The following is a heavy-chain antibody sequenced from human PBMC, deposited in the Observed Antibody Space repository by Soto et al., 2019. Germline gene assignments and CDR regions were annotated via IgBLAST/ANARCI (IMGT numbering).Heavy chain of an antibody. CDR1: GGSFSGYY. J-gene: IGHJ4*02. D-gene: IGHD6-6*01. CDR2: INHSGST. V-gene: IGHV4-34*01. Sequence: SETLSLTCAVYGGSFSGYYWSWIRQPPGKGLEWIGEINHSGSTNYNPSLKSRVTISVDTSTNQFSLKLSSVTAADTAVYYCARGPFGIAAPPFDYWGQGTLVTVSS. CDR3: ARGPFGIAAPPFDY.